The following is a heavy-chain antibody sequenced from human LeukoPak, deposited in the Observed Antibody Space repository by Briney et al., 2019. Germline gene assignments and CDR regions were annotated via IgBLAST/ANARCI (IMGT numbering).Heavy chain of an antibody. CDR1: GYTFTSYA. CDR3: ASDGVTMVRGVADY. D-gene: IGHD3-10*01. Sequence: ASVKVSCKASGYTFTSYAMNWVRQAPGQGLEWMGWINTNTGNPTYAQGFTGRFVFSLGTSVSTAYLQISSLKAEDTAVYYCASDGVTMVRGVADYWGQGTLVTVSS. V-gene: IGHV7-4-1*02. CDR2: INTNTGNP. J-gene: IGHJ4*02.